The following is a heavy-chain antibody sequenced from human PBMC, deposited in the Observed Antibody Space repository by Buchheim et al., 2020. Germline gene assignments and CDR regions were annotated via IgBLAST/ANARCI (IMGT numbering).Heavy chain of an antibody. CDR1: GGSISSYY. CDR2: IYYSGST. CDR3: ARDEGVRGVVFGT. J-gene: IGHJ5*02. Sequence: QVQLQESGPGLVKPSETLSLTCTVSGGSISSYYWSWIRQPPGKGLEWIGYIYYSGSTYYNPSLKSRVTISVDTSKNQFSLKLSSVTAADTAVYYCARDEGVRGVVFGTWGQGTL. D-gene: IGHD3-10*01. V-gene: IGHV4-59*12.